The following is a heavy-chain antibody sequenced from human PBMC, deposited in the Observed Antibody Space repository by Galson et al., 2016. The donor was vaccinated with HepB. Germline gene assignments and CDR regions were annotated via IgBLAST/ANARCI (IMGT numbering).Heavy chain of an antibody. V-gene: IGHV3-7*01. J-gene: IGHJ5*02. CDR2: ISPDGGVT. CDR3: ARDPGGSGRGAGWFDP. CDR1: GFTFGIRW. D-gene: IGHD6-19*01. Sequence: SLRLSCAASGFTFGIRWMNWVRQTPGKRLEWLAYISPDGGVTSFLDSVRGRFTISRDNPENSPYLQMSSLRVEDTATYYCARDPGGSGRGAGWFDPWGQGTLVTVSS.